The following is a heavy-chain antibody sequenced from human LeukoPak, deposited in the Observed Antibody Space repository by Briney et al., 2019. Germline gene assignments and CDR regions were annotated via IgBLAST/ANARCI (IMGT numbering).Heavy chain of an antibody. CDR2: INHGGSA. CDR1: GGFSSGYS. J-gene: IGHJ4*02. CDR3: ARHPTLTSGGNFDY. V-gene: IGHV4-34*01. D-gene: IGHD3-16*01. Sequence: SETLSLTCAVYGGFSSGYSWSWIRQPPGKGLEWIAEINHGGSANYNPSLKSRVTVSLDTSNNQFSLKLSSVTAADTAVYYCARHPTLTSGGNFDYWGQGTLVTVSS.